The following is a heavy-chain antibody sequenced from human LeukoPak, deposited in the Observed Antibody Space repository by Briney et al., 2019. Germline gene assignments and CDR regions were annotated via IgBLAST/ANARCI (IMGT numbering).Heavy chain of an antibody. Sequence: PSETLSLTCTVSGGSISSYYWSWLRQPPGKGLEWIGYIYYSGSPKYNPSLKSRVTISVDTSKSQFSLKLSSVTAADTAVYYCARDMTTYYYDSSGYYSPRDAFDIWGQGTMVTVSS. CDR2: IYYSGSP. J-gene: IGHJ3*02. V-gene: IGHV4-59*01. CDR3: ARDMTTYYYDSSGYYSPRDAFDI. D-gene: IGHD3-22*01. CDR1: GGSISSYY.